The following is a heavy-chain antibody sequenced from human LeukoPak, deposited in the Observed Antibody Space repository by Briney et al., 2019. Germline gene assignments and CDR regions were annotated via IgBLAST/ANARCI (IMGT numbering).Heavy chain of an antibody. D-gene: IGHD2-15*01. V-gene: IGHV4-4*07. CDR1: GGSFSGYY. CDR2: IYSSGST. Sequence: SETLSLTCAVYGGSFSGYYWSWIRQPAGKGLEWIGRIYSSGSTNYNPSLKSRVTMSIDTSKNQFSLKLNSVTAADTAIYYCARDQWWDLQRIWFDPWGQGTLVTVSS. CDR3: ARDQWWDLQRIWFDP. J-gene: IGHJ5*02.